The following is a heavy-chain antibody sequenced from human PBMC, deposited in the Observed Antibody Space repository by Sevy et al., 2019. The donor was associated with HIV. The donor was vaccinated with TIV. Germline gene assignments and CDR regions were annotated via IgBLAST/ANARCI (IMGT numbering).Heavy chain of an antibody. CDR2: IIPIFGTA. V-gene: IGHV1-69*13. CDR1: GGTFSSYA. D-gene: IGHD3-22*01. Sequence: ASVKVSCKASGGTFSSYAISWVRQAPGQGLEWMGGIIPIFGTANYAQKFQGRVTITADESMSTAYMELSSLRSEDTAVYYCARVDNYDSSGTFDYWGQGTLVTVSS. J-gene: IGHJ4*02. CDR3: ARVDNYDSSGTFDY.